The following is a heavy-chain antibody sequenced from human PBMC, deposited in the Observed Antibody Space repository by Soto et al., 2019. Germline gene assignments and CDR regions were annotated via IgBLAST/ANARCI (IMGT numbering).Heavy chain of an antibody. J-gene: IGHJ4*02. CDR2: INPNSGGT. Sequence: QVQLVQSGAEVKKPGASVKVSCKASGYTFTGYYMHWVRQAPGQGLEWMGWINPNSGGTNYAQKFQGRVPMTRDTSSSTAYMELSRLRSDDTAVYYCARRGPFSGYGVSYFDYWGQGTLVTVSS. CDR1: GYTFTGYY. D-gene: IGHD5-12*01. V-gene: IGHV1-2*02. CDR3: ARRGPFSGYGVSYFDY.